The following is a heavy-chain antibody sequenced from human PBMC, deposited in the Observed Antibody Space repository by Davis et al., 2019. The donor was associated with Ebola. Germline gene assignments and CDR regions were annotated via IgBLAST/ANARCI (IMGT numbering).Heavy chain of an antibody. CDR2: ISGSGATT. J-gene: IGHJ6*02. CDR3: ARVGGDLRGMDV. V-gene: IGHV3-48*02. Sequence: GESLKISCAASGFTFGSHDMKWVRQAPGKGLEWVSTISGSGATTYYPDSVKGRLTISRDNAKNSLYLQMNSLRHEDTAVYYCARVGGDLRGMDVWGQGTTVTVSS. CDR1: GFTFGSHD. D-gene: IGHD3-3*01.